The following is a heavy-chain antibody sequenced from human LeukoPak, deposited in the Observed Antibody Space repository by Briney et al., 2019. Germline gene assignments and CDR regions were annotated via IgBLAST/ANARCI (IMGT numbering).Heavy chain of an antibody. D-gene: IGHD3-10*01. V-gene: IGHV3-21*01. CDR3: ARKGITMVRGVPSYNWFDP. J-gene: IGHJ5*02. Sequence: GGSLRLSCAASGFTFSSYSMNWVRQAPGKGLEWVSSISSSSSYIYYADSVKGRFTISRDNAKNSLYLQMNSLRAEDTAVYYCARKGITMVRGVPSYNWFDPWGQGTLVTVSS. CDR1: GFTFSSYS. CDR2: ISSSSSYI.